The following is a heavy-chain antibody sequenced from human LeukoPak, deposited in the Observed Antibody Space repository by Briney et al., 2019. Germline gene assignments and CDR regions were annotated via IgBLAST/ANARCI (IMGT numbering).Heavy chain of an antibody. J-gene: IGHJ4*02. CDR1: GGSISSSSYY. V-gene: IGHV4-39*01. Sequence: SETLSLTCTVSGGSISSSSYYWGWIRQPPGKGLEWIGSIYYSGSTYYNPSLKSRVTISVDTSKNQFSLKLSSVTAADTAVYYCATRDSRTVETYLYYFDYWGQGTLVTVSS. D-gene: IGHD4-11*01. CDR2: IYYSGST. CDR3: ATRDSRTVETYLYYFDY.